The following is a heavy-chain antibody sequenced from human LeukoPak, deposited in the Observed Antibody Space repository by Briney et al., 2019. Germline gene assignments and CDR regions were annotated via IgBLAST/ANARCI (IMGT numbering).Heavy chain of an antibody. J-gene: IGHJ6*02. V-gene: IGHV1-69*01. CDR1: GGTFSSYA. CDR3: ATVGYYYDSSGYYYDFYYYYGMDV. Sequence: SVKVSCKASGGTFSSYAISWVRQAPGQGLEWMGGIIPIFGTANYAQKFQGRVTITADESTSTAYMALSSLRSEDTAVYYCATVGYYYDSSGYYYDFYYYYGMDVWGQGTTVTVSS. D-gene: IGHD3-22*01. CDR2: IIPIFGTA.